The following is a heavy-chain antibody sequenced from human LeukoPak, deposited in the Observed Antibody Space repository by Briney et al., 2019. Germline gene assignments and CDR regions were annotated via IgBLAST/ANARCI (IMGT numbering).Heavy chain of an antibody. D-gene: IGHD4/OR15-4a*01. V-gene: IGHV1-2*06. J-gene: IGHJ4*02. CDR3: ARTKDYGDGADY. CDR1: GYTFTGYY. CDR2: INPNSGGT. Sequence: ASVKVSCKASGYTFTGYYMHWVRQAPRQGLEWMGRINPNSGGTNYAQKFQGRVTMTRDTSISTAYMELSRLRSDDTAVYYCARTKDYGDGADYWGQGTLVTVSS.